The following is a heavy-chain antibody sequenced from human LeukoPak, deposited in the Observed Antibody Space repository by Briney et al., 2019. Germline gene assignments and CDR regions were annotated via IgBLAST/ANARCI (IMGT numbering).Heavy chain of an antibody. CDR2: TSSDGTNK. Sequence: GGSLRLSCAASGFTFSSYAMHWVRQAPGKGLEWAAVTSSDGTNKYYADSVKGRFTISRDNSKNTLYLQMNSLRAEDTAVYYCANSYYGSGSSVDYWGQGTLVTVSS. V-gene: IGHV3-30-3*01. D-gene: IGHD3-10*01. CDR1: GFTFSSYA. CDR3: ANSYYGSGSSVDY. J-gene: IGHJ4*02.